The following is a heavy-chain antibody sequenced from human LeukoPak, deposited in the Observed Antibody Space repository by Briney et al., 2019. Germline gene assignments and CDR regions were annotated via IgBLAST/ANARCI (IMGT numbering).Heavy chain of an antibody. Sequence: PSQTLSLTCTVSGGSISSGVYYWSWIRQPPGKGLEWIGEINHSGSTNYNPSLKSRVTISVDTSKNQFSLKLSSVTAADTAVYYCARGVPGYSSSSSYDYWGQGTLVTVSS. V-gene: IGHV4-30-2*01. CDR2: INHSGST. D-gene: IGHD6-6*01. CDR1: GGSISSGVYY. CDR3: ARGVPGYSSSSSYDY. J-gene: IGHJ4*02.